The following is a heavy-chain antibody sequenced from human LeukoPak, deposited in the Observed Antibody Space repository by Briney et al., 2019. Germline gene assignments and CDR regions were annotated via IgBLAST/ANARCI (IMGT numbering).Heavy chain of an antibody. Sequence: GGSLRLSCAVSGFIFSNYAMHWVRQAPGKGLEWVAVISYDGGSKYYADSVKGRLTISRDNSKNTLYLQMNSLRAEDTAVYYCAKDMYYYDSSGYLFDYWGQGTLVTVSS. CDR3: AKDMYYYDSSGYLFDY. CDR2: ISYDGGSK. D-gene: IGHD3-22*01. CDR1: GFIFSNYA. J-gene: IGHJ4*02. V-gene: IGHV3-30*04.